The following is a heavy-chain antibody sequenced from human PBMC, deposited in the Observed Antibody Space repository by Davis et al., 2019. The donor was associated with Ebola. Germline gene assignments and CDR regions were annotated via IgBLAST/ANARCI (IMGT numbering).Heavy chain of an antibody. Sequence: GGSLRLSCAASGFTFSSYAMSWVRQAPGKGLEWVSAISGSGGSTYYADSVKGRFTISRDNSKNTLYLQMNSLKTEDTAVYYCTRAQQLDDYWGQGTLVTVSS. J-gene: IGHJ4*02. V-gene: IGHV3-23*01. CDR3: TRAQQLDDY. CDR1: GFTFSSYA. CDR2: ISGSGGST. D-gene: IGHD6-13*01.